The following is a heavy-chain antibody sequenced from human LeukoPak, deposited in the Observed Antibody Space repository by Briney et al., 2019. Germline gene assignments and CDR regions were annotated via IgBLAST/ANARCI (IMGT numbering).Heavy chain of an antibody. CDR2: ISYDGSNK. Sequence: GGSLRLSCAASGFTFSSYAMHWVRQAPGKGLEWVAVISYDGSNKHYADSVKGRFTISRDNSKNTLYLQMNSLRAEDTAVYYCARDGLREIHFDYWGQGTLVTVSS. CDR1: GFTFSSYA. CDR3: ARDGLREIHFDY. J-gene: IGHJ4*02. V-gene: IGHV3-30-3*01. D-gene: IGHD5-12*01.